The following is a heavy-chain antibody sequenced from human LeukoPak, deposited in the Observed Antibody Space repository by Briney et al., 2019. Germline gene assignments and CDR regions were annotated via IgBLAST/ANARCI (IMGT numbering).Heavy chain of an antibody. D-gene: IGHD6-13*01. J-gene: IGHJ5*02. Sequence: PGGSLRLSCAASGFSFSNYVMYWVRQAPGKGLEWVSATSNAGGTTYYADSVKGRSTISRDNSKNTLHLQMNSLRAEDTAVYYCAKDRTFSSSWYVSWLDPWGQGTLVTVSP. V-gene: IGHV3-23*01. CDR1: GFSFSNYV. CDR2: TSNAGGTT. CDR3: AKDRTFSSSWYVSWLDP.